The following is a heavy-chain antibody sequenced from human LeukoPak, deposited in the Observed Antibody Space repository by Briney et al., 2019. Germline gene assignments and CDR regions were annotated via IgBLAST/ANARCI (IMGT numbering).Heavy chain of an antibody. CDR1: GYTFTNYG. J-gene: IGHJ4*02. CDR3: ARAPDDYDFWSGPFDY. V-gene: IGHV1-18*01. D-gene: IGHD3-3*01. Sequence: ASVKVSCKASGYTFTNYGISWVRQAPGQGLEWMGWISAYSGNTNYAQNLQGRVTMTTDTSTSTAYMELRSLRSDDTAVYYCARAPDDYDFWSGPFDYWGRGTLVTVTS. CDR2: ISAYSGNT.